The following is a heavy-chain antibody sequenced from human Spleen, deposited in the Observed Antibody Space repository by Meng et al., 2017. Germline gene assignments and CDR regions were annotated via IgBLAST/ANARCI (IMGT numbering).Heavy chain of an antibody. CDR1: GFTFSTFA. CDR3: ARETIPSSVWYNYYYYYGMDV. CDR2: ISYDGSNK. J-gene: IGHJ6*02. V-gene: IGHV3-30*06. D-gene: IGHD6-19*01. Sequence: GGSLRLSCAASGFTFSTFAMHWVRQAPGKGLEWVAVISYDGSNKYYADSVKGRFTISRDNSKNTLYLQMNSLRAEDTAVYYCARETIPSSVWYNYYYYYGMDVWGQGTTVTVSS.